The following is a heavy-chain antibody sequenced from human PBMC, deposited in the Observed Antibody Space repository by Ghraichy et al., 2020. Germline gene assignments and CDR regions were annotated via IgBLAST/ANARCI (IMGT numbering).Heavy chain of an antibody. CDR2: IKSKTDGGTT. D-gene: IGHD2-15*01. V-gene: IGHV3-15*01. CDR1: GFTFSNAW. Sequence: GGSLRLSCAASGFTFSNAWMSWVRQAPGKGLEWVGRIKSKTDGGTTDYAAPVKGRFTISRDDSKNTLYLQMNSLKTEDTAVYYCTTARALERIFSRNYYYYYGMDVWGQGTTVTVSS. CDR3: TTARALERIFSRNYYYYYGMDV. J-gene: IGHJ6*02.